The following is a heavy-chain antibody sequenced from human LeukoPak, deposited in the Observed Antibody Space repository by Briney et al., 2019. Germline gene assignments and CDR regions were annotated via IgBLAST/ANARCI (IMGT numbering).Heavy chain of an antibody. J-gene: IGHJ4*02. D-gene: IGHD3-22*01. V-gene: IGHV1-18*04. CDR3: ARDGRGNYYDSSGLHDY. Sequence: ASVKVSCKASGYTFTSNYIHWVRQAPGQGLEWMGWISAYNGNTNYAQKLQGRVTMTTDTSTSTAYMELRSLRSDDTAVYYCARDGRGNYYDSSGLHDYWGQGTLVTVSS. CDR1: GYTFTSNY. CDR2: ISAYNGNT.